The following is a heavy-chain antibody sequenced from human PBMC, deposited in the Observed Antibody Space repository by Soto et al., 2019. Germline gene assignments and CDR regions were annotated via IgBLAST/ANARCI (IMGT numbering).Heavy chain of an antibody. CDR1: GGSISSSNW. CDR3: ARDGVTMVRGGVYYYYGMDV. D-gene: IGHD3-10*01. V-gene: IGHV4-4*02. Sequence: SETLSLTCAVSGGSISSSNWWSWVRQPPGKGLEWIGEIYHSGSTNYNPSLKSRVTISVDKSKNQFSLKLSSVTAADTAVYYCARDGVTMVRGGVYYYYGMDVWGQGTTVTVSS. CDR2: IYHSGST. J-gene: IGHJ6*02.